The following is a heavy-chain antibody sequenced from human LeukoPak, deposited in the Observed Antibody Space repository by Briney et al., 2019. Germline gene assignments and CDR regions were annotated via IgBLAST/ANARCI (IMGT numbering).Heavy chain of an antibody. V-gene: IGHV1-69*13. D-gene: IGHD3-9*01. Sequence: SVKLSCKASVGTFSSYAISWVRQAPGQGLEWMGGIIPIFGTANYAQKFQGRVTITADESTSTAYMELSSLRSEDTAVYYCARNKEDTLPGSQGYYYYGMAVWGKGTTVTVPS. CDR1: VGTFSSYA. CDR2: IIPIFGTA. CDR3: ARNKEDTLPGSQGYYYYGMAV. J-gene: IGHJ6*04.